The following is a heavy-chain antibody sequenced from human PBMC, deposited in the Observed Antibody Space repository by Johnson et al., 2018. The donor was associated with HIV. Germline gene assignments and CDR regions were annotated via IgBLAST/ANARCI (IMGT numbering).Heavy chain of an antibody. D-gene: IGHD6-6*01. CDR3: ARVGQKLVPVPRGAFDI. CDR2: ISYDGSNK. Sequence: QVQLVESGGCLVKPGGSLRLSCAASGFTFRSYAMHWVRQAPGKGLEWVAVISYDGSNKYYADSVKGRFTLSRDNSKNTLYLQMNSLRAEDTAVYYCARVGQKLVPVPRGAFDIWGQGTMVTVSS. J-gene: IGHJ3*02. V-gene: IGHV3-30*04. CDR1: GFTFRSYA.